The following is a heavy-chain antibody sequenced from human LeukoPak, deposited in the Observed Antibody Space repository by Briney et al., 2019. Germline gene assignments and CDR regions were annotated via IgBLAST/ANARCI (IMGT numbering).Heavy chain of an antibody. J-gene: IGHJ4*02. D-gene: IGHD1-26*01. Sequence: GASVEVSCKASGYSFTDYYMHWVRQAPGQGLAWMGWINPNSGAANSAQKFQGRVTMTRDTSIRAAHMELRRLKSDDTAVYYCARALPHSGTSLGVDFDYWGQGTLVTVSS. CDR2: INPNSGAA. CDR1: GYSFTDYY. V-gene: IGHV1-2*02. CDR3: ARALPHSGTSLGVDFDY.